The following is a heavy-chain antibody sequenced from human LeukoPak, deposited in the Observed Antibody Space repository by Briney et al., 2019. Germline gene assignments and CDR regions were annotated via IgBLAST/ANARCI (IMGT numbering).Heavy chain of an antibody. Sequence: ASVKVSCKASGYTFTGYYMHWVRQAPGQGLEWMGWINPNSGGTNYAQKFQGRVTMTRDTSISTAYMELSRLRSDDTAVYYCAREHAASCWYYFDYWGQGTLVTVSS. D-gene: IGHD6-19*01. CDR1: GYTFTGYY. J-gene: IGHJ4*02. CDR3: AREHAASCWYYFDY. CDR2: INPNSGGT. V-gene: IGHV1-2*02.